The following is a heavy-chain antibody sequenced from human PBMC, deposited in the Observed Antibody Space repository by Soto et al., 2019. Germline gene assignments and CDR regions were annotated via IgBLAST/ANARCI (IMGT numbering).Heavy chain of an antibody. J-gene: IGHJ4*02. D-gene: IGHD3-10*01. CDR2: IIPIFGTA. V-gene: IGHV1-69*13. CDR1: GGTFSSYA. CDR3: ARPSGIYYGSGSYYQQDYYFDY. Sequence: SVKVSCKASGGTFSSYAISWVRQAPGQGLEWMGGIIPIFGTANYAQKFQGRVTITADESTSTAYMELSSLRSEDTAVYYCARPSGIYYGSGSYYQQDYYFDYWGQGTLVTVS.